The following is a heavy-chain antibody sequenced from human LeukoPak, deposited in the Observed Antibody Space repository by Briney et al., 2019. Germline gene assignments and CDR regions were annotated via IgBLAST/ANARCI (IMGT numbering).Heavy chain of an antibody. CDR1: GFTFSSYA. Sequence: GGSLRLSCAASGFTFSSYAMHWVRQAPGKGLEWVAVISYDGSNKYYADSVKGRFTISRDNSKNTLYLQMNSLRAEDTAVYYCAREKVYYGSGNGMDVWGKGTTVTVSS. CDR3: AREKVYYGSGNGMDV. V-gene: IGHV3-30*04. D-gene: IGHD3-10*01. CDR2: ISYDGSNK. J-gene: IGHJ6*04.